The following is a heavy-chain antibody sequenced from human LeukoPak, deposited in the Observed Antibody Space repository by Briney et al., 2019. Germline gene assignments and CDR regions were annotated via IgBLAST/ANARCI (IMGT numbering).Heavy chain of an antibody. CDR2: FDPEDGET. J-gene: IGHJ3*02. D-gene: IGHD3-10*01. Sequence: ASVKVSCKVSGYTLTELSMHWVRQAPGKGLEWMGGFDPEDGETIYAQKFQGRVTMTEDTSTDTAYMELSSLRSEDTAVYYCATVSQVIMVQGGIHDAFDIWGQGTMVTVSS. V-gene: IGHV1-24*01. CDR3: ATVSQVIMVQGGIHDAFDI. CDR1: GYTLTELS.